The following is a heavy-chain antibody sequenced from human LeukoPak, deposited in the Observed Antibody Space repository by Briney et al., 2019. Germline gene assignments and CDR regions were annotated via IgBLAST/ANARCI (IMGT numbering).Heavy chain of an antibody. V-gene: IGHV3-23*01. CDR3: AHNKSGSYKFDY. J-gene: IGHJ4*02. D-gene: IGHD1-26*01. CDR2: IFGSGGTT. CDR1: GFTFNNYA. Sequence: GGSLRLSCAASGFTFNNYAMSWVRQGPGKGLERVSGIFGSGGTTYYADSVKGRFTISRDNSKNTVYLQMNSLRAEDTAVYYCAHNKSGSYKFDYWGQGTLVTVSS.